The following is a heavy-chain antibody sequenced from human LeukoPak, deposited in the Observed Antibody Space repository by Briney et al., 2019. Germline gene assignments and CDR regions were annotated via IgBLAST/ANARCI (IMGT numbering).Heavy chain of an antibody. D-gene: IGHD3-22*01. CDR3: ARGNPYLDTSGSPIDF. CDR2: VYPGDSHT. V-gene: IGHV5-51*01. CDR1: GYSFSSYW. J-gene: IGHJ4*02. Sequence: GESLKISCQGSGYSFSSYWINWVRQMPGKGLEGVGIVYPGDSHTRYNPSFQGQVIISVDKSINTAYLQWSSLKASDTAIYYCARGNPYLDTSGSPIDFWGQGTLLTVSS.